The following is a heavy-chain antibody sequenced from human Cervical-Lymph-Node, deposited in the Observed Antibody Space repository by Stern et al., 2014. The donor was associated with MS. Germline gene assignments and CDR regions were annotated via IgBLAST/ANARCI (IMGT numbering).Heavy chain of an antibody. Sequence: QVQLVQSGAEVKKPGPSVKVSCKASGGTFSSYTISWVGQAPGQGLEWRGRIIPIRGITNYAQKFQGRVTITADKSTSTAYMELSSLRSEDTAVYYCARDDTYYYDSSGYNWGQGTLVTVSS. CDR3: ARDDTYYYDSSGYN. V-gene: IGHV1-69*08. D-gene: IGHD3-22*01. J-gene: IGHJ4*02. CDR2: IIPIRGIT. CDR1: GGTFSSYT.